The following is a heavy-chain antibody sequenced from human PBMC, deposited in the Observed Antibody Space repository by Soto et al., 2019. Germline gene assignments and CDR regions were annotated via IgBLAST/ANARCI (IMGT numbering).Heavy chain of an antibody. D-gene: IGHD3-9*01. V-gene: IGHV4-34*01. CDR3: ARGAGLRYFDWLLLGDWFDP. J-gene: IGHJ5*02. CDR2: INHSGST. Sequence: SETLSLTCTVSGGSLSNYYWSWSRQPPGKGLEWIGEINHSGSTNYNPSLKSRVTISVDTSKNQFSLKLSSVTAADTAVYYCARGAGLRYFDWLLLGDWFDPWGQGTLVTVSS. CDR1: GGSLSNYY.